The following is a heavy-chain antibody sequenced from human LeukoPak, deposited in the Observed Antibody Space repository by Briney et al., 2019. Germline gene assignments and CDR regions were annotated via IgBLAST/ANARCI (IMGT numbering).Heavy chain of an antibody. V-gene: IGHV1-18*01. Sequence: GASVKVSCKTSGYTFTSYAISWVRQAPGQGLEWMGWISGYNGHTYSAQKFQGRLTMTTDTSTSTADMELRGLTSDDTAVFYCARRGRYDSSGYFSGWGQGTLVTVSS. CDR2: ISGYNGHT. J-gene: IGHJ4*02. D-gene: IGHD3-22*01. CDR1: GYTFTSYA. CDR3: ARRGRYDSSGYFSG.